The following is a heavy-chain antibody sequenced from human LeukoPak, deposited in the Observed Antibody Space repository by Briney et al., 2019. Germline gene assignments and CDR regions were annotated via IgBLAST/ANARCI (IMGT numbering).Heavy chain of an antibody. J-gene: IGHJ4*02. CDR2: IYSSGSA. CDR3: ARAGGFFSPFGY. D-gene: IGHD3-3*01. V-gene: IGHV4-59*01. Sequence: SETLSLTCTVSGGSINSYYWSWIRQPPGKGLEWIGFIYSSGSANYNSSLKSRVTISVDTSKNQFSLKLSSVTAADTAVYYCARAGGFFSPFGYWGQGTLVTVSS. CDR1: GGSINSYY.